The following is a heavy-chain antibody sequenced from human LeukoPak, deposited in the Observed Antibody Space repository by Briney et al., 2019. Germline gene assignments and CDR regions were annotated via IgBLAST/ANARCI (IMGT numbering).Heavy chain of an antibody. CDR2: ISGSGGST. V-gene: IGHV3-23*01. Sequence: GGSLRLSCAASGFTFSDSSMNWVRQAPGKGLEWVSRISGSGGSTYYADSVKGRFTISRDNSKNTLYMQMNSLRAEDTAVYYCAKGNSGWYDYWGQGTLVTVSS. CDR1: GFTFSDSS. CDR3: AKGNSGWYDY. D-gene: IGHD6-19*01. J-gene: IGHJ4*02.